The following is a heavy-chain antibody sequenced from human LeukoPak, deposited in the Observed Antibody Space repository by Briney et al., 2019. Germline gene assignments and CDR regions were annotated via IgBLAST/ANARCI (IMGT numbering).Heavy chain of an antibody. CDR2: IYYSGST. J-gene: IGHJ4*02. CDR1: GGSISSYY. CDR3: ARDLFRRSALGF. V-gene: IGHV4-59*01. Sequence: SETLSLTCNVSGGSISSYYWSWIRQPPGKGLEWIGYIYYSGSTNYNPSLKSRVTISVDTSKNQFSLKLSSVTAADTAVYYCARDLFRRSALGFWGQGTLVTVSS. D-gene: IGHD1-26*01.